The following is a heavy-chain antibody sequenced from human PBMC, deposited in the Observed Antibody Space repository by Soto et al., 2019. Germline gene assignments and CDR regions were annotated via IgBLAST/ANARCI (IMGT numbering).Heavy chain of an antibody. Sequence: SETLSLTCVVSSYVIESGHYWGWVRQPPGKGLEWVGSIYDSGTTYYNPSLRSRVNISADTSKNQFSLSLTSVTAADTAVYYCARSPQYYTPGSSPFDYWGAGTMVTVSS. V-gene: IGHV4-38-2*01. J-gene: IGHJ4*03. CDR2: IYDSGTT. CDR1: SYVIESGHY. CDR3: ARSPQYYTPGSSPFDY. D-gene: IGHD3-3*01.